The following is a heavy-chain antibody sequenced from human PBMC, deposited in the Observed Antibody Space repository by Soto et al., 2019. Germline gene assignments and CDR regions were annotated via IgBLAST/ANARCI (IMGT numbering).Heavy chain of an antibody. CDR1: GGSFSGYY. J-gene: IGHJ5*02. Sequence: SSETLSLTCAVYGGSFSGYYWSWIRQPPGKGLEWIGEINHSGSTNYNPSLKSRVTISVDTSKNQFSLKLSSVTAADTAVYYCARARETHNWFDPWGQVTLVTVSS. V-gene: IGHV4-34*01. CDR2: INHSGST. CDR3: ARARETHNWFDP. D-gene: IGHD1-26*01.